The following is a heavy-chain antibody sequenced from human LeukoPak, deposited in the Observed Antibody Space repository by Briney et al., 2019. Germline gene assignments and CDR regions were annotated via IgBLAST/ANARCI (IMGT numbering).Heavy chain of an antibody. J-gene: IGHJ4*02. CDR3: ARVMDTAMNIDY. CDR2: ISSSSSYI. Sequence: GESLRLSCAASGFTFSSYSMNWVRQAPGKGLEWVSSISSSSSYIYYADSVKGRFTISRDNAKNSLYLQMNSLRAEDTAVYYCARVMDTAMNIDYWGQGTLVTVSS. V-gene: IGHV3-21*01. CDR1: GFTFSSYS. D-gene: IGHD5-18*01.